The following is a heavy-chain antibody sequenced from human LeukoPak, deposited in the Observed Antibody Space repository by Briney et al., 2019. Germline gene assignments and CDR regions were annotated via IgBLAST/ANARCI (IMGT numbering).Heavy chain of an antibody. J-gene: IGHJ3*02. CDR2: IYYSGST. CDR1: GGSISSYY. CDR3: ARRQGAGGAFDI. Sequence: PSETLSLTCTVSGGSISSYYWSWIRQPPGKGLEWIGYIYYSGSTNYNPSLKSRVTISVDTSKNQFSLKLSSVTAADTAVYYCARRQGAGGAFDIWGQGTMVTVSS. D-gene: IGHD3-16*01. V-gene: IGHV4-59*01.